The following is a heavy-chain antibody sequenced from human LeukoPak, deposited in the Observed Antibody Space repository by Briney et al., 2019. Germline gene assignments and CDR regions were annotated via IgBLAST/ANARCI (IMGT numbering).Heavy chain of an antibody. CDR2: IYYSGGT. Sequence: SETLSLTCTVSGGSISNYYWSWIRQPPGKGLEWIGYIYYSGGTNYNPSLKSRVTISVDTSKNQFSLKLSSVTAADTAVYYCARLAGTRNWFDPWGQGTLVTVSS. CDR1: GGSISNYY. V-gene: IGHV4-59*08. CDR3: ARLAGTRNWFDP. D-gene: IGHD1-7*01. J-gene: IGHJ5*02.